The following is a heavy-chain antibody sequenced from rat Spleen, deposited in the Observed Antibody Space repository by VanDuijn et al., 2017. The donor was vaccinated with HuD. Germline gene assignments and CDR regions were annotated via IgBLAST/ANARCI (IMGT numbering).Heavy chain of an antibody. CDR1: GFTFSNYD. CDR2: ISNGSTST. V-gene: IGHV5-27*01. Sequence: EVQLVESGGGLVQPGRSLKLSCAASGFTFSNYDMAWVRQTPTKGLEWVASISNGSTSTYYRDFVKGRFTISRDNTKSTLYLQMASRRSEETATYYCATGDACLREFAYWGQGTLVTVSS. D-gene: IGHD3-1*01. CDR3: ATGDACLREFAY. J-gene: IGHJ3*01.